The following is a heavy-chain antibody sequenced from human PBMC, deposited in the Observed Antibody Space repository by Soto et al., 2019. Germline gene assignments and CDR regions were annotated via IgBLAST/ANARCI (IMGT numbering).Heavy chain of an antibody. J-gene: IGHJ1*01. Sequence: QVQLQESGPGLVKPSQTLSLTCTVSGGSISSGGYYWSWIRQHPGKGLERIGYIYYSGSTYYNPSLKSRVTISVDTSKNQFSLKLSSVTAADTAVYYCASLRRDGYNIYFQHWGQGTLVTVSS. V-gene: IGHV4-31*03. D-gene: IGHD5-12*01. CDR3: ASLRRDGYNIYFQH. CDR2: IYYSGST. CDR1: GGSISSGGYY.